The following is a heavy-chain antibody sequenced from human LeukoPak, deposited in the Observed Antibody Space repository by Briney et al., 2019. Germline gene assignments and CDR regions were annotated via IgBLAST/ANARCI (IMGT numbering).Heavy chain of an antibody. D-gene: IGHD6-19*01. V-gene: IGHV1-2*02. J-gene: IGHJ4*02. CDR1: GYTFTGYY. Sequence: GASVKVSCKASGYTFTGYYMHWVRQAPGQGLEWMGWINPNSGGTNYAQKFQGRVTMTRDTSISTAYLDLSSLRSDDTAVYYCAGNPDSSGWSETKDHWGQGTLVTVSS. CDR3: AGNPDSSGWSETKDH. CDR2: INPNSGGT.